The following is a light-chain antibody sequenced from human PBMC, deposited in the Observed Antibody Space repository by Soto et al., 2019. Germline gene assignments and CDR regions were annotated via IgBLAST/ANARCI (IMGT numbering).Light chain of an antibody. CDR1: QSISSY. J-gene: IGKJ1*01. V-gene: IGKV1-39*01. Sequence: DIPMTQSPSSLSASVGDRVTITCRASQSISSYLNWYQQKPGKAPKLLIYAASSLQSGVPSRFSGSGSGTDFPLTISRLQPEDFATYYCQQSYGTEWTFGQGTKVEIK. CDR2: AAS. CDR3: QQSYGTEWT.